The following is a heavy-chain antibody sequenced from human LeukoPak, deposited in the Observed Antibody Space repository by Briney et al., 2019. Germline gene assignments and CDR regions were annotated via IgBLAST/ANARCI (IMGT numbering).Heavy chain of an antibody. CDR1: GGSFRGYY. Sequence: SETLSLTCAVYGGSFRGYYWSWIRQPPGKGLEWIGDINHSGSTNYNPSLKSRVTISLDTSKNQFSLKLSSVTAADTAVYYCARRSRLHIVDAATAVAYWGQGTLVTVSS. V-gene: IGHV4-34*01. J-gene: IGHJ4*02. CDR3: ARRSRLHIVDAATAVAY. CDR2: INHSGST. D-gene: IGHD2-15*01.